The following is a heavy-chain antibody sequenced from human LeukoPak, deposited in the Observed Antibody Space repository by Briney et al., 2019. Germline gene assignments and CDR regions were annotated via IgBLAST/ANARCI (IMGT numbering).Heavy chain of an antibody. D-gene: IGHD3-22*01. V-gene: IGHV3-30-3*01. CDR3: ARDGGTYYYDNSGYYETSYYLDY. CDR2: ISYDGSNK. J-gene: IGHJ4*02. CDR1: GFTFRSYA. Sequence: GGSLRLSCAASGFTFRSYAMHWVRQAPGKGLEWVALISYDGSNKYYADSVKGRFTISRDNSKNTLYLQMNSLRAEDTAVYYCARDGGTYYYDNSGYYETSYYLDYWGQGTLVTVSS.